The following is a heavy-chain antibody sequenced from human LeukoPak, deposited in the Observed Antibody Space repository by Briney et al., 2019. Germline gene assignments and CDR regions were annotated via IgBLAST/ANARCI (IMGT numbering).Heavy chain of an antibody. J-gene: IGHJ4*02. D-gene: IGHD2-2*01. Sequence: GGSLRLSCAASGFTFSSCSMNWVRQAPGKGLEWVSSISSSSSYIYYADSVKGRFTISRDNAKNSLYLQMNSLRAEDTAVYYCARPLGYCSSTSCPGFDYWGQGTLVTVSS. V-gene: IGHV3-21*01. CDR1: GFTFSSCS. CDR3: ARPLGYCSSTSCPGFDY. CDR2: ISSSSSYI.